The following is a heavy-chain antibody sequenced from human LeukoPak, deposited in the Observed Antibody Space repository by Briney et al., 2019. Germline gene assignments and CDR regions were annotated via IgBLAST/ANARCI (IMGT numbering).Heavy chain of an antibody. V-gene: IGHV1-69*13. CDR2: IIPIFGTA. CDR3: AGKGTGAGTGYNWFDP. J-gene: IGHJ5*02. CDR1: GGTFSSYA. Sequence: SVKVSCKASGGTFSSYAISWVRQAPGQGLEWMGGIIPIFGTANYAQKFQGRVTITADESTSTAYMELSSLRSEDTAVYYCAGKGTGAGTGYNWFDPWGQGTLVTVSS. D-gene: IGHD6-13*01.